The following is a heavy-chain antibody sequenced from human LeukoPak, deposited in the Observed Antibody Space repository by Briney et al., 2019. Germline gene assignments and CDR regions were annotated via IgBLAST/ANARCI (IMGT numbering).Heavy chain of an antibody. Sequence: GGSLRLSCAASGFTFDDYGMSWVRQAPGKGLEWVSGINWNGGSTGYADSVKGRFTISRDNAKNSLYLQMNSLRAEDTALYYCARVASVGYVGFWYYYYYMDVWGKGTTVTVSS. D-gene: IGHD1-1*01. CDR1: GFTFDDYG. V-gene: IGHV3-20*04. J-gene: IGHJ6*03. CDR2: INWNGGST. CDR3: ARVASVGYVGFWYYYYYMDV.